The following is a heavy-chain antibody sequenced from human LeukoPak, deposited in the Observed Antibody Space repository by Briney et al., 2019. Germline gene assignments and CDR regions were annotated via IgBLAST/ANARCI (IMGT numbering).Heavy chain of an antibody. CDR1: GGSIINHY. CDR2: IYSSGSA. J-gene: IGHJ5*02. CDR3: ARDVRYASGWSTPES. D-gene: IGHD6-19*01. V-gene: IGHV4-4*07. Sequence: KPSETLSLTCTVSGGSIINHYWSWIRQPAGKGLEWVGRIYSSGSANYSASLKRGVSMSIDTSNNHFSLNLTSVTAADTALYFCARDVRYASGWSTPESWGQGTLVTVSS.